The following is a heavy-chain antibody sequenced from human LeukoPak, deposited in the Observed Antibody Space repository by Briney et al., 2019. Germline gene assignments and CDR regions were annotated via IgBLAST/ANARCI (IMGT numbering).Heavy chain of an antibody. CDR1: GYTFSSHG. CDR3: ASRVGDYYYYMDV. D-gene: IGHD3-16*01. Sequence: ASVKVSCKASGYTFSSHGISWVRQARGQGLEWMGWISTYNGNTNYAQKFQGRVTITTDESTSTAYMELSSLRSEDTAVYYCASRVGDYYYYMDVWGKGTTVTVSS. CDR2: ISTYNGNT. J-gene: IGHJ6*03. V-gene: IGHV1-18*01.